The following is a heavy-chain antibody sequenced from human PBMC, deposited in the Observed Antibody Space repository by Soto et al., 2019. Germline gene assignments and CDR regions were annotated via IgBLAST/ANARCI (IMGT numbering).Heavy chain of an antibody. CDR1: GLTLSRYA. V-gene: IGHV3-23*01. D-gene: IGHD6-19*01. CDR3: AKDRKVAGTWAEHSHH. J-gene: IGHJ1*01. CDR2: ISGSGGST. Sequence: GGSLRLSWAASGLTLSRYAMSGVRQAPGKGLEWVSAISGSGGSTYYADSVKGRFTISRDNSKNTLYLQMNSLRAEDTAVYYCAKDRKVAGTWAEHSHHSRQGTLLTVSS.